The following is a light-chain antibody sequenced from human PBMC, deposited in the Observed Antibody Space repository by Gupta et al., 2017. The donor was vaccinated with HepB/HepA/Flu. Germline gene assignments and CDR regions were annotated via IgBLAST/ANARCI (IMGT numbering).Light chain of an antibody. J-gene: IGKJ2*01. CDR2: AAS. CDR1: QSISSY. Sequence: DIQMTQSPSSLSASVGDRVTITCRASQSISSYLNWYQQKPGKAPKVLIYAASSLQSGVPSRFSGSGSGTEFTLTISRLQPEDFATYYCQQRDRTPYTFGQGTKVEIK. V-gene: IGKV1-39*01. CDR3: QQRDRTPYT.